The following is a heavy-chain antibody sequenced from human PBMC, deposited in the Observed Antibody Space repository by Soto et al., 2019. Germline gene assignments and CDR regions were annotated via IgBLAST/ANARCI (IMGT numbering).Heavy chain of an antibody. Sequence: QVQLVESGGGEVQPGRSLRLSCAASGFIFSAYGMHWVRQVPGRGLEWVAVTSFDGDDAYYADSVKGRFTISRDNSKNTLFLEMNSLRPDDTAVYYCAQASSGWYEAPDDHWGQGTLVTVSS. J-gene: IGHJ4*02. CDR2: TSFDGDDA. V-gene: IGHV3-30*18. D-gene: IGHD6-19*01. CDR1: GFIFSAYG. CDR3: AQASSGWYEAPDDH.